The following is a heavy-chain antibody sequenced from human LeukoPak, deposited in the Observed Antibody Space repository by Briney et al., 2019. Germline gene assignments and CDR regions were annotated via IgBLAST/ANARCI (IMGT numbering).Heavy chain of an antibody. CDR2: ISYDGSNK. Sequence: GRSLRLSCAASGFTLSSYAMHWVRQAPGKGLEWVAVISYDGSNKYYADSVKGRFTISRDNSKNTLYLQMNSLRAEDTAVYYCARTLGYCSSTSCYDYYYWGQGTLVTVSS. V-gene: IGHV3-30-3*01. J-gene: IGHJ4*02. D-gene: IGHD2-2*01. CDR3: ARTLGYCSSTSCYDYYY. CDR1: GFTLSSYA.